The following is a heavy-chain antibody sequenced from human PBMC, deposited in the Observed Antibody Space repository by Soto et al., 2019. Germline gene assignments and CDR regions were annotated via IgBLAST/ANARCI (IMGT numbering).Heavy chain of an antibody. CDR1: GYTFTGHY. D-gene: IGHD3-22*01. Sequence: AAVKVSCKSSGYTFTGHYVHWVRQAPGQGLEWMGWINPNSGDTNFAQKFQGRVTMTRDTSISTAYMELSRLRSDDTGVYYCARSAPYYYDSSGYFEPGQNWFDPWGQGTLVTVPS. CDR2: INPNSGDT. J-gene: IGHJ5*02. V-gene: IGHV1-2*02. CDR3: ARSAPYYYDSSGYFEPGQNWFDP.